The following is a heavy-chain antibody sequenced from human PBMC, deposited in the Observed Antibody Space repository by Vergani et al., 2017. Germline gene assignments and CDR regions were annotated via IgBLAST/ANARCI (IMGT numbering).Heavy chain of an antibody. CDR3: ARGPLLDCSSTSCYTPDWFDP. CDR2: MNPNSGNT. V-gene: IGHV1-8*01. D-gene: IGHD2-2*02. J-gene: IGHJ5*02. Sequence: QVQLVQSGAEVKKPGASVKVSCKASGYTFTSYDINWVRQATGQGLEWMGWMNPNSGNTGYAQKFQGRVTMTRNTSISTAYMELSILRSEDTAVYYCARGPLLDCSSTSCYTPDWFDPWGQGTLVTVSS. CDR1: GYTFTSYD.